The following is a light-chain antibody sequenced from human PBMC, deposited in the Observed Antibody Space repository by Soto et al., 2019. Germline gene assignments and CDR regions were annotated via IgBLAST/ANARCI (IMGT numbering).Light chain of an antibody. CDR1: SNGSKS. CDR2: YDS. Sequence: SYEVTQPPPVSVAPGKTARITCGGNSNGSKSVHWYQQKPGQSPVLVIYYDSDRPSGIPERFSGSNSGNTATLTISRVEAGDESDYYCQVWDRSSDHSVVFGGGTTLTVL. V-gene: IGLV3-21*04. CDR3: QVWDRSSDHSVV. J-gene: IGLJ2*01.